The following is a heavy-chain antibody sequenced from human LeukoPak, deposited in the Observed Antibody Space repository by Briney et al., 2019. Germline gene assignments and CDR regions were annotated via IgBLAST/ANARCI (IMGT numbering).Heavy chain of an antibody. J-gene: IGHJ6*02. Sequence: ASVKVSCKASGNTFTSYNINWVRQATGQGLEWMGWMNPNSGNTGYAQKFQGRVTITRNTSISTAYMELSSLRSEDTAVYYCARVVGPLWGHGMDVWGQGTTVTVSS. CDR3: ARVVGPLWGHGMDV. CDR1: GNTFTSYN. V-gene: IGHV1-8*01. CDR2: MNPNSGNT. D-gene: IGHD1-26*01.